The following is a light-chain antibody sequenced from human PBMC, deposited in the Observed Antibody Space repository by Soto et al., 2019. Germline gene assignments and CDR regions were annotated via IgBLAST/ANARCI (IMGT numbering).Light chain of an antibody. CDR2: DVN. CDR3: CSYAGTHTYV. V-gene: IGLV2-11*01. CDR1: SSDVGGYNF. J-gene: IGLJ1*01. Sequence: QSVLTQPRSVSGSPGQSVTISCTGTSSDVGGYNFVSWYQQHPGKGPKLMIYDVNKRPSGVPDRFSGSKSGNTASLTISGLQAEDEADYYCCSYAGTHTYVFGTGTKLTVL.